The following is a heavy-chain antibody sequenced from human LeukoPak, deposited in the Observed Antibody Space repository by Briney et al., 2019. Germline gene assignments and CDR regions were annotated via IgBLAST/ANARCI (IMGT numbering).Heavy chain of an antibody. D-gene: IGHD1-1*01. CDR3: AKDRRSGNWLHDY. CDR1: GFTFSSYA. Sequence: GGSLRLSCAASGFTFSSYAMRWVRQAPGTGLECVSGISGSGSSTYYADSVKGRFTISRDNSKNTLYLQMSGLRAEDTAVYYCAKDRRSGNWLHDYWGQGTLVTVSS. J-gene: IGHJ4*02. V-gene: IGHV3-23*01. CDR2: ISGSGSST.